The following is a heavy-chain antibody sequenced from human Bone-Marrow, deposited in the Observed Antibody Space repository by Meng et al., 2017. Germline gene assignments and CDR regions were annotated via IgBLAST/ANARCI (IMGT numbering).Heavy chain of an antibody. D-gene: IGHD1-1*01. Sequence: LSLTCAASGFTFSSYTMNWVRQAPGKGLEWVSSISGSSSYIYYADSVKGRFTISRDNAKNSLYLQMNSLRAEDTAVYYCARRLANPNGIYYFDYWGQGTLVTVSS. J-gene: IGHJ4*02. CDR3: ARRLANPNGIYYFDY. CDR1: GFTFSSYT. V-gene: IGHV3-21*01. CDR2: ISGSSSYI.